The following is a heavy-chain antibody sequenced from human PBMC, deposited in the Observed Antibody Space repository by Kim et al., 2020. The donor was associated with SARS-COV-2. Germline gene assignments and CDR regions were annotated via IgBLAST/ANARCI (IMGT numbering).Heavy chain of an antibody. Sequence: ASVKVSCKASGYTFTSYAMNWVRQAPGQGLEWMGWINTNTGNPTYAQGFTGRFVFSLDTSVSTAYLQISSLKAEDTAVYYCATLDCGGDCSYFDYWGQGTLVTFSS. D-gene: IGHD2-21*02. J-gene: IGHJ4*02. CDR1: GYTFTSYA. CDR3: ATLDCGGDCSYFDY. V-gene: IGHV7-4-1*02. CDR2: INTNTGNP.